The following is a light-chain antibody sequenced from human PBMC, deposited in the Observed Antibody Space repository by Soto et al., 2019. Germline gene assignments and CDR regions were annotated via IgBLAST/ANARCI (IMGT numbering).Light chain of an antibody. CDR1: QGISSW. V-gene: IGKV1-5*03. CDR2: KAS. J-gene: IGKJ1*01. Sequence: DIQMTQSPSSVSASVGDRVTITCRASQGISSWLAWYQQKPEKAPNVLIYKASTLQSGVPSRFNGTGSGTEFTLTISSLQPDDSATYYCQQYNRYWTFGQGTKVDIK. CDR3: QQYNRYWT.